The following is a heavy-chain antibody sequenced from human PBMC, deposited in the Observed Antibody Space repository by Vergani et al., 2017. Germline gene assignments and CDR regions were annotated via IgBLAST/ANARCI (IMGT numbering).Heavy chain of an antibody. J-gene: IGHJ6*02. V-gene: IGHV3-48*02. CDR2: ISGSSSTI. Sequence: EVQLVESGGGLVQPGGSLRLSCAASGFTFSSYSMNWVRQAPGKGLEWVSYISGSSSTIYYADSVKGRFTISRDNAKNSLYLQMNSLRDEDTAVHYCASEKVSAGSPGNPYYYYYGMDVWGQGTTVTVSS. CDR3: ASEKVSAGSPGNPYYYYYGMDV. D-gene: IGHD3-10*01. CDR1: GFTFSSYS.